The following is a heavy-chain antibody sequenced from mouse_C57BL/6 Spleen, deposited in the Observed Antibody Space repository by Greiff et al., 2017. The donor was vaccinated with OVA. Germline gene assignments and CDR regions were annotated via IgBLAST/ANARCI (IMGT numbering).Heavy chain of an antibody. V-gene: IGHV1-53*01. CDR2: INPSTGGT. CDR1: GYTFTSYW. CDR3: ARREKAGTAMDD. J-gene: IGHJ4*01. D-gene: IGHD4-1*01. Sequence: QVQLQQPGTELVKPGASVKLSCKASGYTFTSYWMHWVQQRPGQGLEWIGNINPSTGGTNYNETFKSKATLTVDNSSSTAYMQLSSLTSEDSAVNECARREKAGTAMDDWGQGTSVTVSS.